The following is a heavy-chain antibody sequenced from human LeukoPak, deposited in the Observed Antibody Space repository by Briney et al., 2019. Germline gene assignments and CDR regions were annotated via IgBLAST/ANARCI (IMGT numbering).Heavy chain of an antibody. CDR1: GGSFSGYY. CDR3: ARGRRSTIRKNWFDP. Sequence: SETLSLTCAVYGGSFSGYYWSWIRQPPGKGLEWIGEINHSGSTNYNPSLKSRVTISVDTSKNQFSLKLSSVTAADTAVYYCARGRRSTIRKNWFDPWGQGTLVTVSS. CDR2: INHSGST. J-gene: IGHJ5*02. D-gene: IGHD5-24*01. V-gene: IGHV4-34*01.